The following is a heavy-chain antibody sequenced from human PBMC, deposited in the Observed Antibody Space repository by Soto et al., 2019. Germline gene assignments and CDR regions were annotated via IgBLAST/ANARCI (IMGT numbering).Heavy chain of an antibody. CDR3: ARDGRYSGSYGGYYFDY. Sequence: QVQLVQSGAEVKKPGASVQVSCKASGYTFTSYGISWVRQAPGQGLERMGWISANTANTNFAQKLQGRVTMTTDTSTSTAYMELRSLRSDDTAVYYCARDGRYSGSYGGYYFDYWGQGTLVTVSS. CDR1: GYTFTSYG. CDR2: ISANTANT. J-gene: IGHJ4*02. V-gene: IGHV1-18*01. D-gene: IGHD1-26*01.